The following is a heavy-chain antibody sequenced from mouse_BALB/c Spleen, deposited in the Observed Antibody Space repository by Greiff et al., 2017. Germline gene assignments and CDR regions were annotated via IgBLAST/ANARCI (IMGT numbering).Heavy chain of an antibody. CDR3: ARSEGYGLFAY. J-gene: IGHJ3*01. CDR1: GYTFTSYV. CDR2: INPYNDGT. D-gene: IGHD2-2*01. Sequence: EVQLQQSGPELVKPGASVKMSCKASGYTFTSYVMLWVKQKPGQGLEWIGYINPYNDGTKYNEKFKGKATLTSDKSSSTAYMELSSLTSEDSAVYYCARSEGYGLFAYWGQGTLVTVSA. V-gene: IGHV1-14*01.